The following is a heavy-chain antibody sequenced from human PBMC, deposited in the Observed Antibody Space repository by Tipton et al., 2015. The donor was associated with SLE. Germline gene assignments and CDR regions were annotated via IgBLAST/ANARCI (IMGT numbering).Heavy chain of an antibody. CDR3: ARLAHYNSSWYLGV. CDR1: GGSFRGYY. D-gene: IGHD3-22*01. V-gene: IGHV4-59*08. CDR2: VYYLGAT. Sequence: LRFSCAVYGGSFRGYYWSWIRQPPGKGLEYIGHVYYLGATNYSPSLKSRVAMSVDTSKNQFSLRLRSVTAADTAVYYCARLAHYNSSWYLGVWGQGSLVTVSS. J-gene: IGHJ4*02.